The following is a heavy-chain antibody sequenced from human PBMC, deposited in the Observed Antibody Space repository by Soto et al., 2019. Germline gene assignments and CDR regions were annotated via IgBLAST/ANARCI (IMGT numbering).Heavy chain of an antibody. V-gene: IGHV2-5*02. J-gene: IGHJ4*02. CDR1: GFSLSTSGVG. Sequence: QITLKESGPTLVKPTQTLTLTCTFSGFSLSTSGVGVGWIRQPPGKALEWLALIYWDDDKRYSPSLKSSLTITQDTSKNQVVLTMTNMDPVDTATYYCAHRPYYYDSSGYSAFDYWGQGTLVTVSS. CDR2: IYWDDDK. CDR3: AHRPYYYDSSGYSAFDY. D-gene: IGHD3-22*01.